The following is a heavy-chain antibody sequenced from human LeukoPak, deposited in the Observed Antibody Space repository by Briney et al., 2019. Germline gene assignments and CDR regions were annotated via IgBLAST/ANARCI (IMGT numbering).Heavy chain of an antibody. Sequence: GGSLRLSCVASGFXFSSYSMNWVRQAPGKGLEWVSSISSSSSYIYYADSVKGRFTISRDNAKNSLYLQMNSLRAEDTAVYYCAGNTGGQWLAFDYWGQGTLVTVSS. V-gene: IGHV3-21*01. CDR3: AGNTGGQWLAFDY. CDR1: GFXFSSYS. J-gene: IGHJ4*02. D-gene: IGHD6-19*01. CDR2: ISSSSSYI.